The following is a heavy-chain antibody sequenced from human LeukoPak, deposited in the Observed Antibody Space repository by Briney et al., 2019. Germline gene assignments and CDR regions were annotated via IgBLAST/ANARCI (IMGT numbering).Heavy chain of an antibody. D-gene: IGHD2-2*01. V-gene: IGHV3-30*02. CDR2: IRYDGSNK. CDR1: GFTFSSYG. CDR3: AREDIVVVPAAPVRDAFDI. J-gene: IGHJ3*02. Sequence: GGSLRLSCAASGFTFSSYGMHWVRQAPGKGLEWVAFIRYDGSNKYYADSVKGRFTISRDNSKNTLYLQMNSLRAEDTAVYYCAREDIVVVPAAPVRDAFDIWGQGTMVTVSS.